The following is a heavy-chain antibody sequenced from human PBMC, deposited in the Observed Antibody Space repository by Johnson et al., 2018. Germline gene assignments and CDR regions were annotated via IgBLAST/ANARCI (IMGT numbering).Heavy chain of an antibody. CDR3: VRALGHGDY. V-gene: IGHV3-21*06. CDR2: ISSAGNYI. CDR1: GFNFNIYS. Sequence: VRLVESGGGLVEPGESLKLSCAASGFNFNIYSMNWVRQAPGQGLDWVASISSAGNYIFYADSVKGRFTISRDKAKNSLYLEMKTLGDEDTAVFFCVRALGHGDYWVQGTLVTVSA. J-gene: IGHJ4*02. D-gene: IGHD1-26*01.